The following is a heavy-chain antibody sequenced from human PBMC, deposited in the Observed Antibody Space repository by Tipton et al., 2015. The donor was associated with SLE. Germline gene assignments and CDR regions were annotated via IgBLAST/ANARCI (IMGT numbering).Heavy chain of an antibody. CDR3: AKGLVRGVINAFDI. Sequence: SLRLSCAASGFIFDDYAMSWVRQAPGKGLEWVSAISGSGGSTYYADSVKGRFTISRDNSKNTLYLQMNSLRAEDTAVYYCAKGLVRGVINAFDIWGQGTMVTVSS. CDR1: GFIFDDYA. CDR2: ISGSGGST. D-gene: IGHD3-10*01. V-gene: IGHV3-23*01. J-gene: IGHJ3*02.